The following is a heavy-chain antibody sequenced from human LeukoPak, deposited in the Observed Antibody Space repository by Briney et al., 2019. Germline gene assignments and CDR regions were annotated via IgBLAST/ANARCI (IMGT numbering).Heavy chain of an antibody. CDR1: GDSMSSRSYY. J-gene: IGHJ4*02. Sequence: PSETLSLTCTVSGDSMSSRSYYWGWIRQPPGKGLEWIGNIYYTGTTYYNPSLKSRVNIAVDTSKTQFSLYLSSVTAADTAVYYCARQRTAGTKVIDYWGQGTLVTVSS. V-gene: IGHV4-39*01. CDR3: ARQRTAGTKVIDY. D-gene: IGHD1-1*01. CDR2: IYYTGTT.